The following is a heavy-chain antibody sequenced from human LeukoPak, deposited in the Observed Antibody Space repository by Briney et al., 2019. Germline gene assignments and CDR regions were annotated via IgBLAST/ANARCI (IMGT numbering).Heavy chain of an antibody. CDR3: ARGCSSTSCYVKAFDI. V-gene: IGHV1-2*06. Sequence: ASVKVSCKASGYTFTGYYMHWVRQAPGQGLEWMGRINPNSGGTNYAQKFQGRVTMTRDTSISTAYMELSRLRSDDTAVYYCARGCSSTSCYVKAFDIWGQGTMVTVSS. CDR2: INPNSGGT. CDR1: GYTFTGYY. D-gene: IGHD2-2*01. J-gene: IGHJ3*02.